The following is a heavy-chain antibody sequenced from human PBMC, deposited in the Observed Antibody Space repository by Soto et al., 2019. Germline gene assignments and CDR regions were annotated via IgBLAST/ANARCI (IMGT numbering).Heavy chain of an antibody. V-gene: IGHV3-30*18. Sequence: QVQLVESGGGVVQPGRSLRLSCAASGFTFSSYGMHWVRQAPGKGLEWVAVISYDGSNKYYADSVKGRFTISRDNSKNTLYLQMNSLRAEDTAVYYCAKDQIEGKLIAYCGGDCYGELDYWGQGTLVTVSS. D-gene: IGHD2-21*01. CDR1: GFTFSSYG. J-gene: IGHJ4*02. CDR2: ISYDGSNK. CDR3: AKDQIEGKLIAYCGGDCYGELDY.